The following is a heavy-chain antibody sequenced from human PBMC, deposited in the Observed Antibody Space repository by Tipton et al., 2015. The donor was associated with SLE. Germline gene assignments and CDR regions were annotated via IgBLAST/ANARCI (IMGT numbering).Heavy chain of an antibody. CDR2: INGNGGSR. Sequence: SLRLSCAASGFTFSNYGMSWIRQAPGKGPEWVSGINGNGGSRYYADSVRGRFTVTRDNSRYTVSLHMNSLRAEDTATYYCVKIRGYSGDDVPDFCGQGTQVTVSS. CDR1: GFTFSNYG. D-gene: IGHD5-12*01. CDR3: VKIRGYSGDDVPDF. J-gene: IGHJ4*02. V-gene: IGHV3-23*01.